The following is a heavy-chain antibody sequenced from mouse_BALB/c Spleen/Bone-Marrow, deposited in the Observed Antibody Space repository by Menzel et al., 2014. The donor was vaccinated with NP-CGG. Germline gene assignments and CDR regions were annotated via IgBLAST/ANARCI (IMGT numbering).Heavy chain of an antibody. D-gene: IGHD1-1*01. CDR1: GFTFSSYA. CDR2: ISSGGSYT. CDR3: ARPPYYGSSEWYFDV. J-gene: IGHJ1*01. Sequence: EVHGVASGGGLVKPGGSLKLSCAASGFTFSSYAMSWVRQTPEKRLAWVATISSGGSYTYYPDSVKGRFTISRDNAKNTLYLQMSSLRSEDTAMYYCARPPYYGSSEWYFDVWGAGTTVTVSS. V-gene: IGHV5-9-3*01.